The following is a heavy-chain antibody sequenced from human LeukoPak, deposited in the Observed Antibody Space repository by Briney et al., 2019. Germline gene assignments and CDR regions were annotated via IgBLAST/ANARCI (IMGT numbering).Heavy chain of an antibody. CDR2: ISGCGGST. CDR1: GFTFSSYA. D-gene: IGHD4-23*01. J-gene: IGHJ4*02. V-gene: IGHV3-23*01. Sequence: PGGSLRLSCAASGFTFSSYAMSWVRQAPGKGLEWVSAISGCGGSTYYADSVKGRFTISRDNSKNTLYLQMNSLRAEDTAVYYCARTVGGYQYYFDYWGQGTLVTVSS. CDR3: ARTVGGYQYYFDY.